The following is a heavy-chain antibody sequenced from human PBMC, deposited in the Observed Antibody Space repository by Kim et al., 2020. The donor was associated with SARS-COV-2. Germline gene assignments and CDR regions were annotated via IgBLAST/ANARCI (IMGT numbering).Heavy chain of an antibody. Sequence: GGSLRLSCAASGFTFSSYAMHWVRQAPGKGLEWVAVISYDGSNKYYADSVKGRFTISRDNSKNTLYLQMNSLRAEDTAVYYCARDLPVSGYSYGLDYWGQGTLVTVSS. CDR1: GFTFSSYA. D-gene: IGHD5-18*01. V-gene: IGHV3-30*04. CDR3: ARDLPVSGYSYGLDY. J-gene: IGHJ4*02. CDR2: ISYDGSNK.